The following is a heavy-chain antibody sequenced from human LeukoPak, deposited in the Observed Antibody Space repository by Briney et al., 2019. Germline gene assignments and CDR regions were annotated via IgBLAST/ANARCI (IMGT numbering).Heavy chain of an antibody. CDR1: GYTFTGYY. J-gene: IGHJ5*02. Sequence: ASVKVSCKASGYTFTGYYMHWVRQAPGQGLERMGWINPNSGGTNYAQKFQGRVTMTRDTSISTAYMELSRLRSDDTAVYYCARDFDYSNYVFWFDPWGQGTLVTVSS. V-gene: IGHV1-2*02. D-gene: IGHD4-11*01. CDR3: ARDFDYSNYVFWFDP. CDR2: INPNSGGT.